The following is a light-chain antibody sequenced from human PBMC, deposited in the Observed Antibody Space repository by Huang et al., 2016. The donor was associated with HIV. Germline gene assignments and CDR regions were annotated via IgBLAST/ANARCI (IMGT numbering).Light chain of an antibody. CDR3: QQSSSAPLT. J-gene: IGKJ4*01. V-gene: IGKV1-39*01. CDR1: QSISTF. CDR2: AAS. Sequence: DIQMTQSPSSLSASVGDRVTITCRASQSISTFLNWYQQRPGTAPKLRIHAASRLQSGVPSRFSGTGSGTHFTLTISSLQPEDFATYYCQQSSSAPLTFGGGTKVEI.